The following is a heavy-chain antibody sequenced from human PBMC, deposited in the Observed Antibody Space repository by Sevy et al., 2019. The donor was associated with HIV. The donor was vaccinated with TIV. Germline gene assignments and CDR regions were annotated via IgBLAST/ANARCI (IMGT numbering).Heavy chain of an antibody. Sequence: GGSLRLSCVASGFTFSSYAMSWVRQAPGKGLEWVSAIGGSGGSTYYADSVKGRFTISSDNSKNTLYLQMNSLRAEDTAVYYCAKRPDFGVVIPTGVMDVCGQGTTVTVSS. D-gene: IGHD3-3*01. CDR2: IGGSGGST. CDR1: GFTFSSYA. V-gene: IGHV3-23*01. J-gene: IGHJ6*02. CDR3: AKRPDFGVVIPTGVMDV.